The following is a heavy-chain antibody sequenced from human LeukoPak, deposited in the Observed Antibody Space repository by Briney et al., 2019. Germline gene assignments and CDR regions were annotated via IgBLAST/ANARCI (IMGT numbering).Heavy chain of an antibody. CDR3: AKGGSAPTFLGYYYGMDV. J-gene: IGHJ6*02. V-gene: IGHV3-23*01. CDR1: GFTFSSYA. D-gene: IGHD7-27*01. CDR2: ISGSGGST. Sequence: GGSLRLSCAASGFTFSSYAMSWVRQAPGEGLEWVSAISGSGGSTYYADSVKGRFIISRDNSKNTLYLQMNSLRAEDTAVYYCAKGGSAPTFLGYYYGMDVWGQGTAVTVSS.